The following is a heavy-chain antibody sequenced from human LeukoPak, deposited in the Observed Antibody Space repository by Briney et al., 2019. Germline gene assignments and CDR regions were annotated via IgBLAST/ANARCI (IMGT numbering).Heavy chain of an antibody. Sequence: SETLSLTCSVSGGSIRSSDVYWGWIRQPPGKGLDWVGTVSSSGNSYYNSSLKSRVTISIDTSKNQFSLNLNSVTAADTAVYYCARHFDFWGQGAPVTVSS. CDR1: GGSIRSSDVY. J-gene: IGHJ4*02. CDR2: VSSSGNS. CDR3: ARHFDF. V-gene: IGHV4-39*01.